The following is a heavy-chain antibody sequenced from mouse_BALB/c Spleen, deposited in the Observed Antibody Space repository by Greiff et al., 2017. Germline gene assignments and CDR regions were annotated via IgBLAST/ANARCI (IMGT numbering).Heavy chain of an antibody. D-gene: IGHD2-10*02. CDR2: IWAGGST. Sequence: VQLQESGPGLVAPSQSLSITCTVSGFSLTSYGVHWVRQPPGKGLEWLGVIWAGGSTNYNSALMSRLSISKDNSKSQVFLKMNSLQADDTAMYYCARVGYGNYVAMDYWGQGTSVTVSS. J-gene: IGHJ4*01. CDR1: GFSLTSYG. V-gene: IGHV2-9*02. CDR3: ARVGYGNYVAMDY.